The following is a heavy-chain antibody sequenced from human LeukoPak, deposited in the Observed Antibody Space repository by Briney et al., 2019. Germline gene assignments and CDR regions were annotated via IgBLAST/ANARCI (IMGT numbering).Heavy chain of an antibody. CDR2: IYHSGST. CDR3: ARRRDLWFGELSNSNWFDP. CDR1: GGSISSSNW. J-gene: IGHJ5*02. Sequence: SETLSLTCAVSGGSISSSNWWSWVRQPPGKGLEWIGEIYHSGSTNYNPSLKSRITISVDKSKNQFSLKLSSVTAADTAVYYCARRRDLWFGELSNSNWFDPWGQGTLVTVSS. V-gene: IGHV4-4*02. D-gene: IGHD3-10*01.